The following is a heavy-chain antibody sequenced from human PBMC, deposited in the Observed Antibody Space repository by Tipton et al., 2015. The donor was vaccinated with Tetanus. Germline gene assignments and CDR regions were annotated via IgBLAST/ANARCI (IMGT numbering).Heavy chain of an antibody. CDR2: IYPGDSDT. D-gene: IGHD2-8*01. V-gene: IGHV5-51*01. J-gene: IGHJ4*02. Sequence: QLVQSGGEVKKPGESLKISCKGSGYIFNNYWIGWVRQKPGTGLEWMGIIYPGDSDTRYSPSYQGQVTISVDNSINTAYRQWSSLKASDTSMFYCARAHCTDGVCNFDFWGQGALVTVAS. CDR3: ARAHCTDGVCNFDF. CDR1: GYIFNNYW.